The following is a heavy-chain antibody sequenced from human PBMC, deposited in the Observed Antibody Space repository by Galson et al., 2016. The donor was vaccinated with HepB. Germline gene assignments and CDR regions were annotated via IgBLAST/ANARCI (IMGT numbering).Heavy chain of an antibody. CDR1: GVSFSDYY. V-gene: IGHV4-34*01. J-gene: IGHJ4*02. Sequence: SETLSLTCAVYGVSFSDYYWSWVRQPPGKGLEWIGEIHHRRSSNFNPSLKSRVTISVDKSKNQFSLRLNSVTAADTAVYFCARGGDWRLDYWGQGSLVTVSS. CDR2: IHHRRSS. CDR3: ARGGDWRLDY. D-gene: IGHD2-21*02.